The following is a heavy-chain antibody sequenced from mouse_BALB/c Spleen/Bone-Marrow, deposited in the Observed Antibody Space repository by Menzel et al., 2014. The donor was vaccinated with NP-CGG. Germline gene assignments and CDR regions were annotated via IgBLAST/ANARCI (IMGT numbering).Heavy chain of an antibody. J-gene: IGHJ4*01. D-gene: IGHD2-4*01. CDR1: GYAFTKYW. CDR2: INPGSGGV. CDR3: SREITRYAVDY. V-gene: IGHV1-54*01. Sequence: VQLQQSGAELVRPGTSVKVSCKASGYAFTKYWIEWVKQRPGQGLEWIGVINPGSGGVNYNEKFKGKATLTADKSSSTAYIQLSSLTSDDSAVYFCSREITRYAVDYWGQGTSVTVSS.